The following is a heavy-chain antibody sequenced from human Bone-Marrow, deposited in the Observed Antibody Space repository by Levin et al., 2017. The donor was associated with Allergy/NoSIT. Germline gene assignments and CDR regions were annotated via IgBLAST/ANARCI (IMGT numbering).Heavy chain of an antibody. CDR2: IIPIFGQG. CDR3: SRARGYSFGYHFDH. Sequence: SVKVSCKASGGSISNYGFNWVRQAPGQGLEWMGGIIPIFGQGKYAQKFQGRVTISADTSTNTVFLELISLRSADTAVYFCSRARGYSFGYHFDHWGQGTLITVSS. J-gene: IGHJ4*02. CDR1: GGSISNYG. V-gene: IGHV1-69*06. D-gene: IGHD5-18*01.